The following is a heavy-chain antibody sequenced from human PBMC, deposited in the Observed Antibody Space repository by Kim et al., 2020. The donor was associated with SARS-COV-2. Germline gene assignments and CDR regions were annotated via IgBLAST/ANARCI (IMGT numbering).Heavy chain of an antibody. CDR1: GGSFSGYY. D-gene: IGHD5-12*01. V-gene: IGHV4-34*01. CDR3: ARGVVAPNY. Sequence: SETLSLTCAVYGGSFSGYYWSWIRQPPGKGLEWIGEINHSRSTNYNPSLKSRVTISVDTSKNQFSLKLSSVTAADTAVYYCARGVVAPNYWGQGTLVTVS. CDR2: INHSRST. J-gene: IGHJ4*02.